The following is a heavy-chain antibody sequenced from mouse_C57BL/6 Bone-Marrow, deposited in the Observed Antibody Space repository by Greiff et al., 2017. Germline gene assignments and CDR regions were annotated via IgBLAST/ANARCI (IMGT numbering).Heavy chain of an antibody. CDR3: AREGGSSYDYAMDY. J-gene: IGHJ4*01. D-gene: IGHD1-1*01. V-gene: IGHV1-54*01. Sequence: QVQLQQSGAELVRPGTSVKVSCKASGYAFTNYLIEWVKQRPGQGLEWIGVINPGSGGTNYNEKFKGKATLTADKSSSTAYMQLSSLTSEDSAVYCCAREGGSSYDYAMDYWGQGTSVTGSS. CDR1: GYAFTNYL. CDR2: INPGSGGT.